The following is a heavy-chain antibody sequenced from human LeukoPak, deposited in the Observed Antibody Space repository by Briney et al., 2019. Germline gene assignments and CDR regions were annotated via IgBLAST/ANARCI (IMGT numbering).Heavy chain of an antibody. Sequence: ASVKVPCKASGGTFSSYAISWVRQAPGQGLEWMGRIIPILGIANYAQKFQGGVTITADKSTSTAYMELSSLRSEDTAVYYCARAEYSSANFDYWGQGTLVTVSS. J-gene: IGHJ4*02. D-gene: IGHD6-19*01. CDR2: IIPILGIA. CDR1: GGTFSSYA. V-gene: IGHV1-69*04. CDR3: ARAEYSSANFDY.